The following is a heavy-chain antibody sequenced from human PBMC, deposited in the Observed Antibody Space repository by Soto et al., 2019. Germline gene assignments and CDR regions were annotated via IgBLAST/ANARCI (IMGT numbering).Heavy chain of an antibody. CDR2: ISAYNGNT. CDR1: GYTFTSYG. D-gene: IGHD3-22*01. V-gene: IGHV1-18*04. Sequence: VASVKVSCKASGYTFTSYGISWVRQAPGQGLEWMGWISAYNGNTNYAQKLQGRVTMTTDTSTSTAYMELRSLRSDDTAVYYCARGANYYDSSGPQEFDYWGQGTLVTVSS. CDR3: ARGANYYDSSGPQEFDY. J-gene: IGHJ4*02.